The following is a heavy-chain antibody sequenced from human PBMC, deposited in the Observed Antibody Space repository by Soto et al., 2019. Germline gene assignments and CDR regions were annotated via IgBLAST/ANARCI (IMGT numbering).Heavy chain of an antibody. J-gene: IGHJ4*02. V-gene: IGHV3-7*04. CDR2: TNQDGSEK. Sequence: EDQLVESGGGLVQPGGSLRLTCAVSGFSFRSDWMNWVRQAPGKGLEWVAHTNQDGSEKYYLDSVKGRFTIFRDNAKNSRYLKMNGLRAEDTAVYYCSGGVGDAIWGQGTLVTVSS. CDR3: SGGVGDAI. D-gene: IGHD1-26*01. CDR1: GFSFRSDW.